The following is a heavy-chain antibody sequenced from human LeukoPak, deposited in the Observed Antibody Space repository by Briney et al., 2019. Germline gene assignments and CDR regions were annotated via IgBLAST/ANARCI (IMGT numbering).Heavy chain of an antibody. D-gene: IGHD3-16*02. CDR3: ASCPYDYVWGSYRSWVS. CDR1: GYTLTELS. V-gene: IGHV1-24*01. Sequence: ASVKVSCKVSGYTLTELSMHWVRQAPGKGLEWMGGFDPEDGETIYAQKFQGRVTMTEDTSTDTAYMELSSLRSEDTAVYYCASCPYDYVWGSYRSWVSWGQGTLVTVSS. J-gene: IGHJ5*02. CDR2: FDPEDGET.